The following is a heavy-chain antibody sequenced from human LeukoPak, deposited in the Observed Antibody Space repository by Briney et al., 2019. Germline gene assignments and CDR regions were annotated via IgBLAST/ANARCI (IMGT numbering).Heavy chain of an antibody. CDR3: ARQGSGPAVRKNWFDP. D-gene: IGHD2-2*01. J-gene: IGHJ5*02. CDR1: GYSFTSYW. Sequence: GESLKISGKGSGYSFTSYWIGWVRQMPGKGLEWMGIIYPGDSDTRYSPSFQGQVTISADKSISTAYLQWSSLKASDTAMYYCARQGSGPAVRKNWFDPWGQGTLVTVSS. CDR2: IYPGDSDT. V-gene: IGHV5-51*01.